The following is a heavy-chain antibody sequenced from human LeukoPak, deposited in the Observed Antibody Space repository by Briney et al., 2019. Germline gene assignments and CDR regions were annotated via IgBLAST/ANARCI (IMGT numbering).Heavy chain of an antibody. CDR1: GFIFSNYH. Sequence: GGSLRLSCAASGFIFSNYHMHWVRQAPGKGLEWVAVISYDGSNKYYADSVKGRSTISRNNSKNTLYAQMNSLRGEDTAVYYCARQFHDTSGLNYWGQGTLVTISS. V-gene: IGHV3-30*03. D-gene: IGHD3-22*01. CDR3: ARQFHDTSGLNY. CDR2: ISYDGSNK. J-gene: IGHJ4*02.